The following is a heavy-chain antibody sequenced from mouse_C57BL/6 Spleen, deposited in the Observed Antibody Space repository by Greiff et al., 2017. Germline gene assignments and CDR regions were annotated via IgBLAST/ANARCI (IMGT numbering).Heavy chain of an antibody. CDR1: GYSITSGYY. D-gene: IGHD1-1*01. CDR2: ISYDGSN. CDR3: AREGVNYYGSSYGYFDV. J-gene: IGHJ1*03. V-gene: IGHV3-6*01. Sequence: ESGPGLVKPSQSLSLTCSVTGYSITSGYYWNWIRQFPGNKLEWMGYISYDGSNNYNPSLKNRISITRDTSKNQFFLKLNSVTTEDTATYYCAREGVNYYGSSYGYFDVWGTGTTVTVSS.